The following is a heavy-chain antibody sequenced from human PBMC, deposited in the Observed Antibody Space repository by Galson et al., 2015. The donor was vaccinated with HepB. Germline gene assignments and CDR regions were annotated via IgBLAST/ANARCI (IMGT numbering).Heavy chain of an antibody. V-gene: IGHV3-30*18. J-gene: IGHJ4*02. CDR2: ISYDGSNK. Sequence: SLRLSCAASGFTFSSYGMHWVRQAPGKGLEWVAVISYDGSNKYYADSVKGRFTISRDNSKNTPYLQMNSLRAEDTAVYYCAKGPDIVVVPAATSVEMATIGYYFDYWGQGTLVIVSS. CDR3: AKGPDIVVVPAATSVEMATIGYYFDY. CDR1: GFTFSSYG. D-gene: IGHD2-2*01.